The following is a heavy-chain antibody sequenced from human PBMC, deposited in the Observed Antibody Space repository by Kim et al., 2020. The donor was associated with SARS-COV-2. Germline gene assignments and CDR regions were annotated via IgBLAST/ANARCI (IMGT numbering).Heavy chain of an antibody. CDR2: IYYSGST. V-gene: IGHV4-59*08. J-gene: IGHJ5*02. CDR3: ARSHEYSSGWENWFDP. D-gene: IGHD6-19*01. Sequence: SETLSLTCTVSGGSISSYYWSWIRQPPGKGLEWIGYIYYSGSTNYNPSLKSRVTISVDTSKNQFSLKLSSVTAADTAVYYCARSHEYSSGWENWFDPWGQGTLVTVSS. CDR1: GGSISSYY.